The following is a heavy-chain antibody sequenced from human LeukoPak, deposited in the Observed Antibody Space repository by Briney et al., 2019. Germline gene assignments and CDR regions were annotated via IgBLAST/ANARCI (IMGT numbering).Heavy chain of an antibody. Sequence: SQTLSLTCTVSGGSISSSSYYWGWIRQPPGKGLEWIGSIYYSGSTYYNPSLKSRVTISVDTSKNQFSLKLSSVTAADTAVYYCARKPIVNSAWYYFDYWGQGTLVTVSS. V-gene: IGHV4-39*07. CDR1: GGSISSSSYY. CDR2: IYYSGST. J-gene: IGHJ4*02. D-gene: IGHD3-22*01. CDR3: ARKPIVNSAWYYFDY.